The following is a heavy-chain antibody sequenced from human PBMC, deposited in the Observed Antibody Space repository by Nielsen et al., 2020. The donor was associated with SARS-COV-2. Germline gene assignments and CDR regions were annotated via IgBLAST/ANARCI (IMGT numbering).Heavy chain of an antibody. Sequence: GESLKISCAASGFTFSTHAMNWVRQAPGKGLEWVAAITPDGITTFYADSGKGRFTISRDNSKNTLFLQMNSLRAEDTAVYYCTKRGLCSSANCYHHFDSWAWEPWSPSPQ. CDR2: ITPDGITT. V-gene: IGHV3-23*01. CDR1: GFTFSTHA. CDR3: TKRGLCSSANCYHHFDS. D-gene: IGHD2-2*01. J-gene: IGHJ4*02.